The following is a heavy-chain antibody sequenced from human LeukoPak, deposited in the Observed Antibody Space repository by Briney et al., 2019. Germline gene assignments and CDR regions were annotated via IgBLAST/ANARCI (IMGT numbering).Heavy chain of an antibody. V-gene: IGHV3-21*04. J-gene: IGHJ2*01. CDR3: ARFIAAAGIRYFDL. CDR1: GFTFSSYS. CDR2: ISSSSSYI. D-gene: IGHD6-13*01. Sequence: GGSLRLSCAASGFTFSSYSMNWVRQAPGKGLEWVSSISSSSSYIYYADSVKGRFTISRDNAKNSLYLQMNSLRAEDTAVYYCARFIAAAGIRYFDLWGRGTLVTVSS.